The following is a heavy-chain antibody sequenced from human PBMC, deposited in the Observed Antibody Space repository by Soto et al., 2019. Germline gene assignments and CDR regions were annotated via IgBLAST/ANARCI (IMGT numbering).Heavy chain of an antibody. CDR2: IYYSGST. Sequence: SETLSLTCTVSGGSISSYYWSWIRQPPGKGLEWIGYIYYSGSTNYNPSLKSRVTISVDTSKNQFSLKLSSVTAADTAVYYCARNGYCSSTSCYTGLDYWGQGTLVTVSS. CDR3: ARNGYCSSTSCYTGLDY. D-gene: IGHD2-2*02. CDR1: GGSISSYY. J-gene: IGHJ4*02. V-gene: IGHV4-59*01.